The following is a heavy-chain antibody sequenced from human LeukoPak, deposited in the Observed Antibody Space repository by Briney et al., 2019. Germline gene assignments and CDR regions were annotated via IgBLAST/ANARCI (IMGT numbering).Heavy chain of an antibody. J-gene: IGHJ5*02. Sequence: GSLRLSCAASGFTFSSYSMNWVRQAPGKGLEWIGEINHSGSTNYNPSLKSRVTISVDTSKNQFSLKLSSVTAADTAVYYCARGLGEYYDFWSGYYPHARLNDWFDPWGQGTLVTVSS. CDR1: GFTFSSYS. D-gene: IGHD3-3*01. CDR2: INHSGST. V-gene: IGHV4-34*01. CDR3: ARGLGEYYDFWSGYYPHARLNDWFDP.